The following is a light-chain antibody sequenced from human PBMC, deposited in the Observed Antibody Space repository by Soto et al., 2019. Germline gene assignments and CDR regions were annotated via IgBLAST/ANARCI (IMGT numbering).Light chain of an antibody. J-gene: IGLJ3*02. CDR1: SSDVGSYNL. CDR3: YSYAGSTTRV. V-gene: IGLV2-23*01. CDR2: EGN. Sequence: QSALTQPASVSGSPGQSSTISCTGTSSDVGSYNLVSWYQQHPGKAPKLMMYEGNKRPSQVSNRFSGSKSGNTASLPISGLQAEADADYYCYSYAGSTTRVFRGGTPLTVL.